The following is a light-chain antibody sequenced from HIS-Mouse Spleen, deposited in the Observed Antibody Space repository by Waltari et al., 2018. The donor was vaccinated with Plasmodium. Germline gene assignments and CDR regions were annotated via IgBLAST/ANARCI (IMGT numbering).Light chain of an antibody. CDR3: YSTDSSGNHRV. J-gene: IGLJ3*02. V-gene: IGLV3-10*01. Sequence: SYELTQPPSVSVSPGQTARITCSGDALPKKYAYSYQQHSSQAPVLVIYEDSKRPSGIPDSVSGSSSGTMATLTISGAQVEDEADYYWYSTDSSGNHRVFGGGTKLTVL. CDR2: EDS. CDR1: ALPKKY.